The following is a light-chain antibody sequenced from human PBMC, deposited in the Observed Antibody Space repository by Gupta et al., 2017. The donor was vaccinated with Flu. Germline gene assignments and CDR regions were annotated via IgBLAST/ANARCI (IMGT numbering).Light chain of an antibody. Sequence: FMLTQPHSVSESPGKTVTISCTRSSGFIADNHVQWFQQRPGSAPTTVIYEHTQRPSGVPDRFSGSIDSSSNSASLTISGLRTEDEADYYCQSHDITVWVFGGGTRLTVL. CDR3: QSHDITVWV. CDR2: EHT. CDR1: SGFIADNH. V-gene: IGLV6-57*03. J-gene: IGLJ3*02.